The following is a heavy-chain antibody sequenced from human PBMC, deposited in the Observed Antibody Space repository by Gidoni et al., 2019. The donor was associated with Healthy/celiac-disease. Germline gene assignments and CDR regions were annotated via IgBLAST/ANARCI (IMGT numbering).Heavy chain of an antibody. D-gene: IGHD4-17*01. V-gene: IGHV1-69*01. Sequence: QVQLVQSGAEVKKPGSSVKVSCKASGGTFSRYAISWVRQAPGQGLEWMGGIIPIFGTANYAQKFQGRVTITADESTSTAYMELSSLRSEDTAVYYCARASYGDYVGHYYYMDVWGKGTTVTVSS. J-gene: IGHJ6*03. CDR2: IIPIFGTA. CDR1: GGTFSRYA. CDR3: ARASYGDYVGHYYYMDV.